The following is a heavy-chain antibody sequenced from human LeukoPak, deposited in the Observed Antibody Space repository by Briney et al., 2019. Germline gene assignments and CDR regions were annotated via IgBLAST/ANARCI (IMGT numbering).Heavy chain of an antibody. D-gene: IGHD6-19*01. CDR3: IRPQYSSGWPDAFDI. CDR1: GFTLSSYA. CDR2: ISYDGSNK. V-gene: IGHV3-30*04. Sequence: GRSLRLSCAASGFTLSSYAMHWVRQAPGKGLPRVAVISYDGSNKYYADSVKGRFTISRDNSKNTLYLQMNSLRAEDTAVYYCIRPQYSSGWPDAFDIWGQGTMVTVSS. J-gene: IGHJ3*02.